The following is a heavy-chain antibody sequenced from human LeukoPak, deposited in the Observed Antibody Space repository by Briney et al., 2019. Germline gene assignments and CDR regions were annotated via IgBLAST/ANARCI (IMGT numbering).Heavy chain of an antibody. CDR2: IYSGGST. Sequence: GGSLRLSCAASGFTVSSNYMSWVRQAPGKGLEWVSVIYSGGSTYYAGSVKGRFTISRDNSKNTLYLQMNSLRAEDTAVYYCASCTISSSWRYFDYWGQGTLVTVSS. CDR3: ASCTISSSWRYFDY. V-gene: IGHV3-66*01. CDR1: GFTVSSNY. J-gene: IGHJ4*02. D-gene: IGHD6-13*01.